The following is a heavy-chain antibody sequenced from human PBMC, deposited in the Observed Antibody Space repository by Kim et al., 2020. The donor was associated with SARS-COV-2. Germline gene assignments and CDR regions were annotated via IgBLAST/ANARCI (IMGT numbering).Heavy chain of an antibody. Sequence: GGSLRLSCAASGFTFSSYGMHWVRQAPGKGLEWVAVISYDGSNKYYADSVKGRFTISRDNSKNTLYLQMNSLRAEDTAVYYCAKDMKPPVGSGADYWGQGTLVTVSS. V-gene: IGHV3-30*18. CDR1: GFTFSSYG. D-gene: IGHD2-15*01. J-gene: IGHJ4*02. CDR3: AKDMKPPVGSGADY. CDR2: ISYDGSNK.